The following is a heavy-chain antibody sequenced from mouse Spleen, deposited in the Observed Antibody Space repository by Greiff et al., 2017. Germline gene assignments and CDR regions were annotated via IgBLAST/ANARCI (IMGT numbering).Heavy chain of an antibody. V-gene: IGHV1-4*01. CDR3: ARYGYDDYYYAMDY. CDR2: INPSSGYT. Sequence: VQLVESGAELARPGASVKMSCKASGYTFTSYTMHWVKQRPGQGLEWIGYINPSSGYTKYNQKFKDKATLTADKSSSTAYMQLSSLTSEDSAVYYCARYGYDDYYYAMDYWGQGTSVTVSS. J-gene: IGHJ4*01. D-gene: IGHD2-2*01. CDR1: GYTFTSYT.